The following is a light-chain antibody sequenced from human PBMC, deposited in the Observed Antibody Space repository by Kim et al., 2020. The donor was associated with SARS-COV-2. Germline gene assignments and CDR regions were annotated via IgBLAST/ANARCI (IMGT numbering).Light chain of an antibody. CDR3: NSRDSSGNHLV. Sequence: ALGQTVRITCQGDSLRSYYASWYQQKPGQAPVLVIYDRNNRPSGIPDRFSASSSGNTASLTITGAQAEDEADYYCNSRDSSGNHLVFGGGTQLPS. CDR2: DRN. V-gene: IGLV3-19*01. J-gene: IGLJ3*02. CDR1: SLRSYY.